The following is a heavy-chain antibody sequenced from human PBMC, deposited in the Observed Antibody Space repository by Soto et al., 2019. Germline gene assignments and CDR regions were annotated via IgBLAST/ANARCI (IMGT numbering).Heavy chain of an antibody. D-gene: IGHD6-19*01. V-gene: IGHV4-34*01. J-gene: IGHJ4*02. CDR1: NGSFSGYF. Sequence: KASETLSLTCGVYNGSFSGYFWDWIRQPPGKGLEWIGEINHSGFATYNPSLKSRVTMSVDTSKIQFSLKLSSVTAADTAVYYCARGKSSGPLYYFDIWGQGALVTVSS. CDR3: ARGKSSGPLYYFDI. CDR2: INHSGFA.